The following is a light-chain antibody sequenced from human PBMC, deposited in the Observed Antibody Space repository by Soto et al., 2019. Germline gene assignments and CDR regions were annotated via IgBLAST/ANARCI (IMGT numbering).Light chain of an antibody. J-gene: IGLJ3*02. V-gene: IGLV1-51*02. Sequence: QSVLTQPPSVSAAPGQKVTISCSGSSSNIGNNYVSWFQQLPGTAPKLLIYEHIKRPSGIPDRFSGSKSGTSATLVITGLQAGDEADYYCGTWDDSLSVRVFGGGTKLTVL. CDR2: EHI. CDR3: GTWDDSLSVRV. CDR1: SSNIGNNY.